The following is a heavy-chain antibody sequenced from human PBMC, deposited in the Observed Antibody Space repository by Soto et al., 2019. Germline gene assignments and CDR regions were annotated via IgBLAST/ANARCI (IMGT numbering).Heavy chain of an antibody. Sequence: QVQLVQSGAEVKKPGASVKVSCKASGYTFTNYGINWVRQAPGQGLEWLGWVSAYNGERRYAQRVQARVIMTTDTSTTTAYMELRRLKYDDTAVYYCSRGTSIPASGDYWGQGTLVTVSS. CDR3: SRGTSIPASGDY. CDR1: GYTFTNYG. J-gene: IGHJ4*01. V-gene: IGHV1-18*01. D-gene: IGHD6-6*01. CDR2: VSAYNGER.